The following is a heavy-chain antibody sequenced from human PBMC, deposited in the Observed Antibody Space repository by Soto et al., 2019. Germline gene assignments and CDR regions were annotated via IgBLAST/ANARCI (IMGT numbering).Heavy chain of an antibody. CDR2: IDHSGST. D-gene: IGHD2-15*01. V-gene: IGHV4-34*01. CDR3: VRGLRYSGMDV. J-gene: IGHJ6*02. Sequence: PSETLSLTCAVSGGSFSAYYWTWIRQPPGRGLEWIGEIDHSGSTNYNPSLEGRVTMSIDTAKNRFSLNVTSVTAADTAVYYCVRGLRYSGMDVWGQGTTFTVSS. CDR1: GGSFSAYY.